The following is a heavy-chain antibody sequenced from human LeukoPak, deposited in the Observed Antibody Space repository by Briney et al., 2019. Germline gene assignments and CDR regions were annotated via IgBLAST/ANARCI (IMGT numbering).Heavy chain of an antibody. V-gene: IGHV1-18*04. CDR3: ARTGPDYYGSGSYPLHYYGMDF. D-gene: IGHD3-10*01. Sequence: ASVKVSCKASGYTFTNYGISWVRRAPGQGLEWMMWVNVYNGKREYAQKFQGRVTLTTDTSTTTAYMELRSLRFDDTAVYYCARTGPDYYGSGSYPLHYYGMDFWGQGTTVTVAS. CDR2: VNVYNGKR. CDR1: GYTFTNYG. J-gene: IGHJ6*02.